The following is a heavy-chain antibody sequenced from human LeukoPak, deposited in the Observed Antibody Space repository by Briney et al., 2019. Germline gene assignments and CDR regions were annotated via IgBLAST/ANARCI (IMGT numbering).Heavy chain of an antibody. D-gene: IGHD3-22*01. CDR1: GFTVDSNY. V-gene: IGHV3-53*01. Sequence: GGSLRRSCAASGFTVDSNYLSWVRQAPGKGLEWVSTIYTGGNTYYAASVKGRFTISRDFPKNTVFLHMNSLRAEDTAMYYCARGDDSGYYDYFDYWGQGALVTVSS. J-gene: IGHJ4*02. CDR3: ARGDDSGYYDYFDY. CDR2: IYTGGNT.